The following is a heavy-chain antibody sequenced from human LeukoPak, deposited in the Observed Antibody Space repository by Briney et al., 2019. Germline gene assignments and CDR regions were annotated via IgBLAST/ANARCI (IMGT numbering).Heavy chain of an antibody. D-gene: IGHD3-10*01. V-gene: IGHV3-21*01. J-gene: IGHJ4*02. CDR3: AREVGSGSYYHKPNYFDY. CDR2: ISSSSSYI. CDR1: GFTFSSYS. Sequence: PGGSLRLSCAASGFTFSSYSMNWVRQAPGKGLEWVSSISSSSSYIYYADSVKGRFTISRDNAKNSLYLQMNSLRAEDTAVYYCAREVGSGSYYHKPNYFDYWGQGTLVTVSS.